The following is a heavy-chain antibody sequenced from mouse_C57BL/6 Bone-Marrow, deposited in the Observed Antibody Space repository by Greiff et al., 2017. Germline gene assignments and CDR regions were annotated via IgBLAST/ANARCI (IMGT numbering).Heavy chain of an antibody. CDR1: GYTFTSYW. CDR2: IDPSDSYT. D-gene: IGHD4-1*01. Sequence: QVQLQQPGAELVRPGTSVTLSCKASGYTFTSYWMHWVKQRPGQGLEWIGVIDPSDSYTNYNQKFKGKATLTVDTSSSTAYMQLSSLTSEDSAVYYCAKLGARDYWGQGTSVTVSS. V-gene: IGHV1-59*01. J-gene: IGHJ4*01. CDR3: AKLGARDY.